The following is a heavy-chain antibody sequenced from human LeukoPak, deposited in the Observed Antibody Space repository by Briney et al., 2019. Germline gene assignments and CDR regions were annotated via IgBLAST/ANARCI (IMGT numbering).Heavy chain of an antibody. CDR1: GYTFTSYY. D-gene: IGHD2-2*01. CDR2: IKPSRDST. CDR3: ARPTSIIPASNTYYYYYAMDL. J-gene: IGHJ6*02. Sequence: ASVKVSCKASGYTFTSYYMHWVRQAPGHGLEWMGIIKPSRDSTPYPHKIQGRVTMTRDSSTSTVYMELSSLSSEDTAVYYCARPTSIIPASNTYYYYYAMDLWGQGTTVTVSS. V-gene: IGHV1-46*01.